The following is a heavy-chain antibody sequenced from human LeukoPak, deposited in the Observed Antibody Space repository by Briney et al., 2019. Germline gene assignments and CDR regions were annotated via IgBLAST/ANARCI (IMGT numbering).Heavy chain of an antibody. D-gene: IGHD3-22*01. V-gene: IGHV3-33*06. CDR2: IWYDGSNK. CDR3: AKDLYYYDSSGYFDY. Sequence: GGSLRLSCAASGFTFSSYGMHWVRQAPGKGLEWVAVIWYDGSNKYYADSVKGRFTISRDNSKNTLYLQMNSLRAEDTAVYYCAKDLYYYDSSGYFDYWGQGTLVTVSS. CDR1: GFTFSSYG. J-gene: IGHJ4*02.